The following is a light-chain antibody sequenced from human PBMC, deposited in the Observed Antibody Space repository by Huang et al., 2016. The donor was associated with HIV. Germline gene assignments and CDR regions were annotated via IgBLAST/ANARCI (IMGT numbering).Light chain of an antibody. CDR3: QHYNNWPPWT. CDR2: GAS. Sequence: IVMTQSPVTLSVSPGERATLSCRASAGVSNNVAWYPQRPGQTPRLLIHGASTRHTGVPAKFSGRGSGTEFTLTITNLQPEDSAGYYCQHYNNWPPWTFGPGTQGEI. CDR1: AGVSNN. J-gene: IGKJ1*01. V-gene: IGKV3D-15*01.